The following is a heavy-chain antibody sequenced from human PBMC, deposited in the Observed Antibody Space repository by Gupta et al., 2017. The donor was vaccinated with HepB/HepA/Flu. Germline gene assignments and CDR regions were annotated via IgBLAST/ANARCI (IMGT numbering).Heavy chain of an antibody. CDR1: GFTFSSDA. CDR2: ISYDGSNK. Sequence: QVQLVESGGGVVQPGRSLRLSCAAAGFTFSSDAMHWVRQAPGKGLEWVAVISYDGSNKYYADSVKGRFTISRDDSKNTLYLQMNSLRAEDTAVYYCARDQDGGNLFDYWGQGTLVTVSS. CDR3: ARDQDGGNLFDY. D-gene: IGHD4-23*01. V-gene: IGHV3-30-3*01. J-gene: IGHJ4*02.